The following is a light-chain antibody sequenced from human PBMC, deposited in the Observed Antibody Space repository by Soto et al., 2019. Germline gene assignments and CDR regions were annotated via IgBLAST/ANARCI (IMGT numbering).Light chain of an antibody. Sequence: QSVLTQPASVSGSPGQSITIFCTGTSSDIGIYNFVSWYQQHPGKAPKLMIYNVYSRPSGVSSRFSGSKSGNTASLTISGLQAEDEADYYCSSYTGSSTLYVFGTGTKLTVL. CDR3: SSYTGSSTLYV. CDR2: NVY. CDR1: SSDIGIYNF. V-gene: IGLV2-14*03. J-gene: IGLJ1*01.